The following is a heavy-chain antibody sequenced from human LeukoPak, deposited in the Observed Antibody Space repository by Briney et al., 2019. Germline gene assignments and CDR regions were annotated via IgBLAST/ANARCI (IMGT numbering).Heavy chain of an antibody. D-gene: IGHD2-21*01. CDR3: ARDRPRGVI. Sequence: PGGSLRLSCAASGFTFSSYAMHWVRQAPGKGLEWVAVISYDGSNKYSADSVKGRFIVSRDNSKNTLYLQMNSLRAEDTAVYYCARDRPRGVIWGQGTLVTVSS. CDR2: ISYDGSNK. V-gene: IGHV3-30-3*01. J-gene: IGHJ4*02. CDR1: GFTFSSYA.